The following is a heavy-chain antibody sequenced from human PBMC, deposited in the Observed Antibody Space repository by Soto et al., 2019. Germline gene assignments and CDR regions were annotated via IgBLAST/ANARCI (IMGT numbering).Heavy chain of an antibody. Sequence: EVQLVESGGGLVQPGRSLRLSCAASGFTFDDYAMHWVRQPPGKGLEWVSGITWNSGSKDYAGSVKGRFTISRDNRKNSLYLQMNSQRGEDTALYYCTTTYPNDDSRVVAYWGQGTLVTVSS. J-gene: IGHJ4*02. CDR2: ITWNSGSK. V-gene: IGHV3-9*01. CDR3: TTTYPNDDSRVVAY. D-gene: IGHD1-1*01. CDR1: GFTFDDYA.